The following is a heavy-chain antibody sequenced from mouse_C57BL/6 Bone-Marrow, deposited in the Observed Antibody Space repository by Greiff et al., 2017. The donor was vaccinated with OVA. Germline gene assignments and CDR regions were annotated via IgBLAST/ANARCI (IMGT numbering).Heavy chain of an antibody. CDR2: INPYNGGT. CDR1: GYTFTDYY. D-gene: IGHD1-1*01. Sequence: EVQLQQSGPVLVKPGASVKMSCKASGYTFTDYYMNWVKQSHGKSLEWIGVINPYNGGTSYNQKFKGKATLTVDKSSSTAYMELNSLTSEDSAVYYCPITTVVATPFDYWGQGTTLTVSS. J-gene: IGHJ2*01. V-gene: IGHV1-19*01. CDR3: PITTVVATPFDY.